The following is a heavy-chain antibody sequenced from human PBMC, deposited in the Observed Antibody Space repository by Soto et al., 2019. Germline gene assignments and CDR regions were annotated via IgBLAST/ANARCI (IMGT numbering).Heavy chain of an antibody. D-gene: IGHD6-19*01. CDR3: APLAVAGPNFDY. V-gene: IGHV3-23*01. J-gene: IGHJ4*02. CDR2: ISTSGGNT. Sequence: EVQLLESGGALVQPGGSLRLSCAASGFTFNNYGMSWVRQAPGKGLEWVSTISTSGGNTYYAESVKGRSTISRDNSNNTLYLQMDTLRAEDTAVYYCAPLAVAGPNFDYWGQGTLVTVSS. CDR1: GFTFNNYG.